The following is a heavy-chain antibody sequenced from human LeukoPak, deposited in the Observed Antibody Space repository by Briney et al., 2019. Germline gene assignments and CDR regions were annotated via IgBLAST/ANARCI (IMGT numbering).Heavy chain of an antibody. D-gene: IGHD3-3*01. CDR3: AKDELRFLEWLLSRMDV. CDR2: ISYDGSNK. Sequence: PGGFLRLSCAASGFTFSSYGMHWVRQAPGKGLEWVAVISYDGSNKYYADSVKGRFTISRDNSKNTLYLQMNSLRAEDTAVYYCAKDELRFLEWLLSRMDVWGQGTTVTVSS. CDR1: GFTFSSYG. V-gene: IGHV3-30*18. J-gene: IGHJ6*02.